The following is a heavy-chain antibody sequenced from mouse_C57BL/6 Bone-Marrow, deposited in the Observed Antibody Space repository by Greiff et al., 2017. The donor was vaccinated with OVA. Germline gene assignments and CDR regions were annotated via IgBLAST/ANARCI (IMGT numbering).Heavy chain of an antibody. D-gene: IGHD1-1*02. CDR2: ISSGGSYT. J-gene: IGHJ4*01. CDR3: ARPGGPYAMDY. V-gene: IGHV5-6*01. CDR1: GFTFSSYG. Sequence: EVQLVESGGDLVKPGGSLKLSCAASGFTFSSYGMSWVRQTPDKRLEWVATISSGGSYTYYPDSVKGRFTISRDNAKNTLYLQMSSLKSEDTAMYYCARPGGPYAMDYWGQGTSVTVSS.